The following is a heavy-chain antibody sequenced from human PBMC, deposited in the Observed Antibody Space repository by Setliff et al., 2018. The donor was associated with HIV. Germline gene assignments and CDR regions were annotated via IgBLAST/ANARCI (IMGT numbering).Heavy chain of an antibody. CDR3: ARDRELAVAGTIDAFDI. D-gene: IGHD6-19*01. CDR1: GYTFTSYG. J-gene: IGHJ3*02. V-gene: IGHV1-18*01. Sequence: ASVKVSCKASGYTFTSYGISWVRQASGQGLEWMGWISAYNGNTNYAQKLQGRVTMTTDTSTSTAYMELRSLRSDDTAVYYCARDRELAVAGTIDAFDIWGQGTMVTVSS. CDR2: ISAYNGNT.